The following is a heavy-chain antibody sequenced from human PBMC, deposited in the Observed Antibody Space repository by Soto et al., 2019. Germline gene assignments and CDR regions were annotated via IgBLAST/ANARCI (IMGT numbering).Heavy chain of an antibody. D-gene: IGHD2-2*01. J-gene: IGHJ6*02. CDR2: ISYDGSNK. CDR3: ARDHRYCSSTSCYYYYYGMDV. CDR1: GFTFSSYA. V-gene: IGHV3-30-3*01. Sequence: GGSLRLSCAASGFTFSSYAMHWVRQAPGKGLEWVAVISYDGSNKYYADSVKGRFTISRDNSKNTLYLQMNSLRAEDTAVYYCARDHRYCSSTSCYYYYYGMDVWGQGTTVTVSS.